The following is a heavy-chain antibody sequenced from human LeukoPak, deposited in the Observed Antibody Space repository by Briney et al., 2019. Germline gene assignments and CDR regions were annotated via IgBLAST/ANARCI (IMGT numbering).Heavy chain of an antibody. V-gene: IGHV1-46*02. CDR2: INPSGGST. J-gene: IGHJ4*02. D-gene: IGHD2-8*01. CDR3: ARVPYCSNGICYTHYYCDY. CDR1: GYTFNNHY. Sequence: GASVKVSCKASGYTFNNHYMYWVRQAPGQGLEWMGMINPSGGSTTYAQKFQGRVTMTRDTSTSTVYMELSSLRSEDTAVYYCARVPYCSNGICYTHYYCDYWGQGTLVTVSS.